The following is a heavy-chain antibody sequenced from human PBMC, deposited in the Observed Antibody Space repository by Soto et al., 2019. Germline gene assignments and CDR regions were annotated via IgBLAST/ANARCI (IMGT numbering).Heavy chain of an antibody. D-gene: IGHD2-15*01. CDR3: ARLGYCGGGSCSYFDY. CDR1: GYSFTTYW. J-gene: IGHJ4*02. V-gene: IGHV5-51*01. Sequence: GESLKISCKASGYSFTTYWIGWVRQMPGKGQEWMGIIYPGDSDTRYSPSFQGQVTISADKSIITAYLQWSSLKASDTAMYYCARLGYCGGGSCSYFDYWGQGAQVTVSS. CDR2: IYPGDSDT.